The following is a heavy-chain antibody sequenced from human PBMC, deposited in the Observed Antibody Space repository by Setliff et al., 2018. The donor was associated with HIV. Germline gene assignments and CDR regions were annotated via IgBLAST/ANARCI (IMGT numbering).Heavy chain of an antibody. Sequence: PSETLSLTCIVFGASIKSHYWSWIRQSPGKRLEWIGSLSSSGRTRYNPSLESRVTISVDTSKNQFSLNLNSVTAADTAVYYCARGLIEEDYSASYYSYFDYWGQGTLVTVSS. D-gene: IGHD1-26*01. CDR1: GASIKSHY. CDR2: LSSSGRT. V-gene: IGHV4-59*11. J-gene: IGHJ4*02. CDR3: ARGLIEEDYSASYYSYFDY.